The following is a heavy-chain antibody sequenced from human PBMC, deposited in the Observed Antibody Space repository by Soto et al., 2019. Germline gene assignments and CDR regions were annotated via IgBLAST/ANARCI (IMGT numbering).Heavy chain of an antibody. CDR2: IYYSGST. CDR3: ASLLYGLGSWFDP. V-gene: IGHV4-59*08. CDR1: GGSISSYY. J-gene: IGHJ5*02. D-gene: IGHD3-10*01. Sequence: QVQLQESGPGLVKPSETLSLTCTVSGGSISSYYWSWIRQPPGKGLEWIGYIYYSGSTNYNPSLKSRVTISVDTSKTQFSLKLSSVTAADTAVYYCASLLYGLGSWFDPWGQGTLVTVSS.